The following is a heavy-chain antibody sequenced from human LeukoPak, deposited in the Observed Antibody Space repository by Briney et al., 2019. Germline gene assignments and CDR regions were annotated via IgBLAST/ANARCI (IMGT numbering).Heavy chain of an antibody. D-gene: IGHD6-13*01. Sequence: GGSLRLSCAASGFTFSSYGMHWVRQAPGKGLEGVAVIWYDGSNKYYADSVKGRFTISRDNSKNTLYLQMNSLRAEDTAVYYCARDRARYSSSWSRGGGYDPWGQGTLVTVSS. J-gene: IGHJ5*02. V-gene: IGHV3-33*01. CDR3: ARDRARYSSSWSRGGGYDP. CDR1: GFTFSSYG. CDR2: IWYDGSNK.